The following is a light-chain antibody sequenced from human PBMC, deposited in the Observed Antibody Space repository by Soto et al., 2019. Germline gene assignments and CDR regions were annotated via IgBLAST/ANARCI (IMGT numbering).Light chain of an antibody. V-gene: IGKV3-20*01. Sequence: EIVLTQSPGTLSLSPGERATLSCRASQTVSGSYLAWYQRKPGQAPRLLIYGASSRATGIPDRFSGSGSGTDFTLTISRLEPEDFAVYYCQQYGSSRIFGGGTKVDI. CDR2: GAS. CDR1: QTVSGSY. CDR3: QQYGSSRI. J-gene: IGKJ4*01.